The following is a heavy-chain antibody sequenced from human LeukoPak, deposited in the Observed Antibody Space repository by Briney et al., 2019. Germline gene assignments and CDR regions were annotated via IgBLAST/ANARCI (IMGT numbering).Heavy chain of an antibody. Sequence: NPSETLSLTCTVSGGSISSYYWSWIRQPPGKGLEWIGYIYYSGSTNYNPSLKSRVTISVDTSKNQFSLKLSSVTAADTAVYYCAGFGVAGYFDYWGQGTLVSVSS. CDR2: IYYSGST. V-gene: IGHV4-59*12. CDR1: GGSISSYY. D-gene: IGHD3-3*01. J-gene: IGHJ4*02. CDR3: AGFGVAGYFDY.